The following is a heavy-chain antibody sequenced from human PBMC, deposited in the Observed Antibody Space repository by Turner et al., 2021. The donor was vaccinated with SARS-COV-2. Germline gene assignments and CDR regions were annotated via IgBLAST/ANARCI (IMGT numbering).Heavy chain of an antibody. J-gene: IGHJ3*02. CDR1: GFTFTSYD. D-gene: IGHD3-22*01. CDR2: IGTAGDT. Sequence: EVQLVASGGGLVQPGGSLVLSCAASGFTFTSYDMLWVRQGTGKGLEWVSAIGTAGDTYYPGSEKGRFTISRENAKNSLYLQMNSLRAGDTAVYYCARATDYYDSSGYYHTGAFDIWGQGTMVTVSS. CDR3: ARATDYYDSSGYYHTGAFDI. V-gene: IGHV3-13*04.